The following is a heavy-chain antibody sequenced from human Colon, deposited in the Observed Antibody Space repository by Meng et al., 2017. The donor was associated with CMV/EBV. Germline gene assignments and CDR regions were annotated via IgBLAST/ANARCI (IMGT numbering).Heavy chain of an antibody. CDR2: SYSAGPT. D-gene: IGHD2-15*01. Sequence: GESLKISCAVSGLNIGSKWMSWVRQAPGKGPQWVAVSYSAGPTNYADFAKGRFTISRDNSKNTVYLEMNSLRPEDTAVYYCARQVRIDGRFDYWGQGTLVTVSS. V-gene: IGHV3-66*02. CDR3: ARQVRIDGRFDY. CDR1: GLNIGSKW. J-gene: IGHJ4*02.